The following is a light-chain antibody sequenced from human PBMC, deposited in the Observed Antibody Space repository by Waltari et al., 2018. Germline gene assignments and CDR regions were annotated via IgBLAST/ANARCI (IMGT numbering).Light chain of an antibody. Sequence: AIRMTQSPSSFSASTGDRVTITCRASQGISSYLAWYQQKPGKAPKLLIYAASTLQSGVPSRFGGSGSGTDFTLTISCLQSEDFATYYCQQYYSYPSTFGPGTKVDIK. J-gene: IGKJ3*01. CDR1: QGISSY. V-gene: IGKV1-8*01. CDR3: QQYYSYPST. CDR2: AAS.